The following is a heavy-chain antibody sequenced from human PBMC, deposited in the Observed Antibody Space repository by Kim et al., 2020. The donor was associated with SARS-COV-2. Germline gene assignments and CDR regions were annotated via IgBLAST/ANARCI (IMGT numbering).Heavy chain of an antibody. CDR2: YN. J-gene: IGHJ4*02. CDR3: AKEYSSSLYY. V-gene: IGHV6-1*01. Sequence: YNDYAGSVKSRITLNPDTTKNQFSPQLNSVTPEDTAVYYCAKEYSSSLYYWGQGTLVTVSS. D-gene: IGHD6-6*01.